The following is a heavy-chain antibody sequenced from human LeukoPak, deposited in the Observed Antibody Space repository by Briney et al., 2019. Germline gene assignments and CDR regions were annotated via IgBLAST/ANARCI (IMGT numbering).Heavy chain of an antibody. Sequence: SQTLSLTCTVSGGSIGSGGYYWSWSRQHPGKGLEWIGYIYYSGSTYYNPSLKSRVTISVDTSKNQFSLKLSSVTAADTAVYSCARGDYDSSGHPYFDYRGQGTLVTVSS. J-gene: IGHJ4*02. CDR1: GGSIGSGGYY. V-gene: IGHV4-31*03. CDR2: IYYSGST. CDR3: ARGDYDSSGHPYFDY. D-gene: IGHD3-22*01.